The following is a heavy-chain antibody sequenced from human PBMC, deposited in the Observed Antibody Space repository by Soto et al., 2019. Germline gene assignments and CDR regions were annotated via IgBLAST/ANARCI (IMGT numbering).Heavy chain of an antibody. CDR3: ARVGEYCGGACPRYFQH. D-gene: IGHD2-21*02. CDR1: GGSFRSNA. J-gene: IGHJ1*01. V-gene: IGHV1-69*15. CDR2: IIPIFGIA. Sequence: QVQLVQSGAEVKKPGSSVKISCKASGGSFRSNALSWVRQAPGQGLEWMGRIIPIFGIANYAQRFQGRVTIPAXASTGXXYMELSGLRSEDTAVYYCARVGEYCGGACPRYFQHWGQGTLVTVSS.